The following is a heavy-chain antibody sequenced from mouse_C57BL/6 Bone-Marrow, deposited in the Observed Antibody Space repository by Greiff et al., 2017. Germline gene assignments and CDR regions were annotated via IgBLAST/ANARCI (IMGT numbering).Heavy chain of an antibody. CDR3: ARELYWYFDV. J-gene: IGHJ1*03. CDR1: GYSITSGYY. Sequence: EVKLMESGPGLVKPSQSLSLTCSVTGYSITSGYYWNWIRQFPGNKLEWMGYISYDGSNNYNPSLKNRISITRDTSKNQFFLKLNTVTTEDTATYYGARELYWYFDVCGTGTTVTVSS. CDR2: ISYDGSN. V-gene: IGHV3-6*01.